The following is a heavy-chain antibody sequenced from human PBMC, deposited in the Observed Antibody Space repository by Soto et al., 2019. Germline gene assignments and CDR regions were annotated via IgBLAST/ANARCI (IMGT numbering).Heavy chain of an antibody. V-gene: IGHV3-30*18. CDR2: ISYDGSNK. CDR1: GFTFSSYG. D-gene: IGHD1-1*01. CDR3: AKDTDGTSGYFDY. Sequence: GGSLRLSCAASGFTFSSYGMHCVRQAPGKGLEWVAVISYDGSNKYYAESVKGRFTISRDNSKNTLYLQMNSLRAEDTAVYYCAKDTDGTSGYFDYWGQGTLVTVSS. J-gene: IGHJ4*02.